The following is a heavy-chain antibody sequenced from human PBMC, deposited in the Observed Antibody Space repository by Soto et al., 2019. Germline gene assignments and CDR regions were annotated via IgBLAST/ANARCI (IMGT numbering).Heavy chain of an antibody. D-gene: IGHD4-17*01. J-gene: IGHJ4*02. V-gene: IGHV4-31*03. CDR3: ARGPELYGDCRYAY. CDR1: GGSISSGGYY. CDR2: IYYRGST. Sequence: QAQLQESGPGLVKPSQTLSLTCTVSGGSISSGGYYWSWIRQHPGKGLEWIGYIYYRGSTYYNPSLKSRVTISVDTSKNQFSLKLRSVHAADTAVYYCARGPELYGDCRYAYWGQGTLVTVSS.